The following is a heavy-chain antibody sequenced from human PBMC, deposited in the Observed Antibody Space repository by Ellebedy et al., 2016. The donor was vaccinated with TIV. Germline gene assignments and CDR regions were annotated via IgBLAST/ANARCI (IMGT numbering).Heavy chain of an antibody. D-gene: IGHD2-2*01. CDR2: IKEDGREK. CDR3: ARAGGRHSTGSGFY. Sequence: GESLKISCEVSGFSFSTHWMRWVRQAPGKGLEWVANIKEDGREKYYADSVKGRFTISRDNAKNSLYLQMSNLRAEDTAVFYCARAGGRHSTGSGFYWGQGTRVTVST. J-gene: IGHJ4*02. CDR1: GFSFSTHW. V-gene: IGHV3-7*03.